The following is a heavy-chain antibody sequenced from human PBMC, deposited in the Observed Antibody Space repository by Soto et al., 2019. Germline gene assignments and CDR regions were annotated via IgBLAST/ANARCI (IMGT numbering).Heavy chain of an antibody. D-gene: IGHD2-15*01. CDR1: GFTFDDYG. Sequence: EVQLVESGGGVVRPGGSLRLSCAASGFTFDDYGMSWVRQAPGKGLEWVSGINWNGGSTGYADSVKGRFTISRDNAKNHLNVQMNRLRAEDTALYHCARAGGYCSCGSWPPEVWGQGTMVTVSP. CDR3: ARAGGYCSCGSWPPEV. CDR2: INWNGGST. V-gene: IGHV3-20*01. J-gene: IGHJ3*01.